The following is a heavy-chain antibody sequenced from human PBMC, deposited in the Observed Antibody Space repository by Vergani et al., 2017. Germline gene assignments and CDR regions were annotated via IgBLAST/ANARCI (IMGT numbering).Heavy chain of an antibody. J-gene: IGHJ6*02. Sequence: QGQLAQSGAEVKKPGSSVKVSCKASGGTFSSNSISWVRQAPGQGLEWMGRIIPIFGTTSYAQKFQGRVTILADESTSTAYMELSSLRSEDTAVYYCARDPYYILTGYYLSHYYYYGMDVWGQGTTVTVSS. CDR3: ARDPYYILTGYYLSHYYYYGMDV. V-gene: IGHV1-69*13. D-gene: IGHD3-9*01. CDR1: GGTFSSNS. CDR2: IIPIFGTT.